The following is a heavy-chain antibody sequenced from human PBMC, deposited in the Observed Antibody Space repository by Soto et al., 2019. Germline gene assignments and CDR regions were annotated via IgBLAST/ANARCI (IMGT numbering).Heavy chain of an antibody. J-gene: IGHJ3*02. CDR2: IYHSGST. D-gene: IGHD3-16*01. CDR3: ARGLSYDYVWGSYPDAFDI. CDR1: GGSISSGGYS. V-gene: IGHV4-30-2*01. Sequence: QLQLQESGSGLVKPSQTLSLTCAVSGGSISSGGYSWSWIRQPPGKGLEWIGYIYHSGSTYYNPSLKSRVTISVDRSKNQFSLKLSSVTAADTAVYYCARGLSYDYVWGSYPDAFDIWGQGTMVTVSS.